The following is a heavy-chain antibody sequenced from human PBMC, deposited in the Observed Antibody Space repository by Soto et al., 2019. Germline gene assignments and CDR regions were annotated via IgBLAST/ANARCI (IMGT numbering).Heavy chain of an antibody. CDR3: AMEVVVVTAINYYYYYGMDV. D-gene: IGHD2-21*02. J-gene: IGHJ6*02. Sequence: GASVKVSCKASGGTFSSYAISWVRQAPGQGLEWMGGIIPIFGTANYAQKFQGRVTITADESTSTAYMELSSLRSEDTAVYYCAMEVVVVTAINYYYYYGMDVWGQGTTVTVSS. V-gene: IGHV1-69*13. CDR1: GGTFSSYA. CDR2: IIPIFGTA.